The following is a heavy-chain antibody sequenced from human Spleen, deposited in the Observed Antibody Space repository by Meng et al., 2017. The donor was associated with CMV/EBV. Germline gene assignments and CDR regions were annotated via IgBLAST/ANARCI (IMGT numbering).Heavy chain of an antibody. V-gene: IGHV3-74*03. J-gene: IGHJ4*02. Sequence: FTFSSYWMHWVRQAPGEGLVWVARINTVGGETTYADSVKGRFTISRDNAKNTLYLQMNSLRAEDTAVYFCVGANYYDTGGYPNYFDTWGQGTLVTVSS. CDR3: VGANYYDTGGYPNYFDT. CDR2: INTVGGET. D-gene: IGHD3-22*01. CDR1: FTFSSYW.